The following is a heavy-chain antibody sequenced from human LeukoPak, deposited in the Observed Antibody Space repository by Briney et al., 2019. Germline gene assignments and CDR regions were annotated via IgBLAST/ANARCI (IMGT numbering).Heavy chain of an antibody. CDR3: AKGIIPSANSYIDF. V-gene: IGHV3-23*01. CDR2: ISGSGDGT. Sequence: SGGSLRLSCAASGFTLTGFGMSWVRQAPGKGLEWVSVISGSGDGTYYADSVKGRFTISRDNSKNTLYLQMISLRAEDTALYYCAKGIIPSANSYIDFWGQGTLVTVSS. J-gene: IGHJ4*02. D-gene: IGHD1-1*01. CDR1: GFTLTGFG.